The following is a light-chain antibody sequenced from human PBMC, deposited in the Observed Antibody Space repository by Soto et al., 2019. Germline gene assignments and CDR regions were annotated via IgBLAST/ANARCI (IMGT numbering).Light chain of an antibody. CDR3: QQRNRWLRT. J-gene: IGKJ2*01. V-gene: IGKV3-11*01. CDR2: EAS. CDR1: QSVSNY. Sequence: EIVLTQSPATLSLSAGETATLSCRASQSVSNYLTWYQQKPGQAPRLLMYEASKRATGIPARFSGSGSGTDFTLTISSLEPEDFAVYYCQQRNRWLRTFGQGTKLEIK.